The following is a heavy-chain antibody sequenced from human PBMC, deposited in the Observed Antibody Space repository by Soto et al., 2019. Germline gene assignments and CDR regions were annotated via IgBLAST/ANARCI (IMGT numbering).Heavy chain of an antibody. CDR3: AKYLGYCSGGRCYEAFDI. D-gene: IGHD2-15*01. J-gene: IGHJ3*02. CDR2: ISGSGGST. CDR1: GFTFSSYA. Sequence: LRLSCATSGFTFSSYAMSGVRQAPGNGLEWVSAISGSGGSTYYADSVKGRFTISRDNSKNTLYLQMNSLRAEDTAVYYCAKYLGYCSGGRCYEAFDIWGQGTIVRVSS. V-gene: IGHV3-23*01.